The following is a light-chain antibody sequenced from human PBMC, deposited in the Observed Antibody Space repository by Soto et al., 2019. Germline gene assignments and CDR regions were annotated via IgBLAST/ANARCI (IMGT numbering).Light chain of an antibody. Sequence: EIVLTQSPGTLSLSPGERATLSCRASQSVSSSYLAWYQQKPGQAPRLLIYGASSRATGIPDRFSGSGSGTDFTLTISRLEPEDFAVYYCQQYGSSRGVTFGPGTKVDIE. CDR3: QQYGSSRGVT. V-gene: IGKV3-20*01. CDR2: GAS. J-gene: IGKJ3*01. CDR1: QSVSSSY.